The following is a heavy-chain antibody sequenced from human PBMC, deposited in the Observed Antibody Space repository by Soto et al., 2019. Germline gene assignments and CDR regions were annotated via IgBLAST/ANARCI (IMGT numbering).Heavy chain of an antibody. CDR2: IDPSDSYT. CDR3: ARYCSGGSCYYGRYWYFDL. V-gene: IGHV5-10-1*01. Sequence: PGESLKISCKGSGYSFTTYWITWVRQMPGKGLEWMGRIDPSDSYTNYSPSFQGHVTISADKSISTAYLQWSSLKASDTAMYYCARYCSGGSCYYGRYWYFDLWGRGTLVTVSS. D-gene: IGHD2-15*01. CDR1: GYSFTTYW. J-gene: IGHJ2*01.